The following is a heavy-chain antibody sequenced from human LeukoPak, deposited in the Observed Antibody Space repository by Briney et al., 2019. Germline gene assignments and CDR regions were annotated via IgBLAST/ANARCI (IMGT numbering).Heavy chain of an antibody. CDR2: ISSSSSYK. CDR3: ARVKEASAFDI. J-gene: IGHJ3*02. CDR1: GFTFSTYS. D-gene: IGHD5-12*01. V-gene: IGHV3-21*01. Sequence: GGSLRLSCAASGFTFSTYSMNWVRRAPGKGLEWVSSISSSSSYKYYADSLKGRFTISRDNAKNSLYLQMNSLRAEDTAVYYCARVKEASAFDIWGQGTMVTVSS.